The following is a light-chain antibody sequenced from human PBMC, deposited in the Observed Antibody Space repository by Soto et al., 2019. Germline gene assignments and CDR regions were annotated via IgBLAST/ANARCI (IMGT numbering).Light chain of an antibody. CDR1: QSVSSN. CDR3: QQYNNWPGGRAYT. V-gene: IGKV3-15*01. CDR2: GAS. J-gene: IGKJ2*01. Sequence: EIVMTQSPATLTVSPGERATLSCRASQSVSSNLAWYQQKPGQAPRLLIYGASTRATGIPARFSGSGSGTEFTLTISSLQSEDFVVYYCQQYNNWPGGRAYTFGQGTKLEIK.